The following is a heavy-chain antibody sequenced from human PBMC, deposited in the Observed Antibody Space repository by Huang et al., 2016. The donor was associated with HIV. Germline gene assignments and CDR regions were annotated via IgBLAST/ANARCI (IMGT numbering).Heavy chain of an antibody. D-gene: IGHD3-3*01. V-gene: IGHV3-30*02. CDR2: IRYDGNNY. Sequence: QVQLVESGGGVVQPGGSLRLSCTASGFTFGSFGTHWVRQAPGKGLEWVAFIRYDGNNYYYADSVRGRFTISRDNSKDTLYLQMNRLRPDDSAVYYCAKDLTYTFGRHFDYWGRGTLVTVSS. CDR3: AKDLTYTFGRHFDY. CDR1: GFTFGSFG. J-gene: IGHJ4*02.